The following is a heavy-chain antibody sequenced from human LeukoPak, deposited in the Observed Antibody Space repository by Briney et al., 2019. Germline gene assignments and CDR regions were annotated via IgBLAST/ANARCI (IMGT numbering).Heavy chain of an antibody. CDR2: IYPGDSDT. CDR1: GCGFTSYW. D-gene: IGHD2-15*01. V-gene: IGHV5-51*01. Sequence: GASLKISCKGAGCGFTSYWIGRVRQMPGKGLEGMGIIYPGDSDTRYSPSFKGQVNISADKSNSNSSLKWSNLQAAATAMYYCARHPLGYCSGGSCYSEGFFDYWGQGTLVTVSS. J-gene: IGHJ4*02. CDR3: ARHPLGYCSGGSCYSEGFFDY.